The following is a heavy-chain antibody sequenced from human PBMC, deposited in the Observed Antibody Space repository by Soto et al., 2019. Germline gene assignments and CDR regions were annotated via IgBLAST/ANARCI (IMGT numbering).Heavy chain of an antibody. CDR2: INAYNGNT. J-gene: IGHJ4*02. CDR3: ARSPGYSTSWSQGLDY. CDR1: GYTFTKYG. Sequence: ASVKVSCKASGYTFTKYGISWVRQAPGQGLEWMGWINAYNGNTIYAEKLQGRVTMTTDTSTSTVYMELRSLRSDDTAVYFCARSPGYSTSWSQGLDYWGQGTQLTVSS. D-gene: IGHD6-13*01. V-gene: IGHV1-18*01.